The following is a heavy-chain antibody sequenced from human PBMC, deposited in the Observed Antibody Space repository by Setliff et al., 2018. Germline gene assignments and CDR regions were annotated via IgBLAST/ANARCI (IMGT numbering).Heavy chain of an antibody. D-gene: IGHD3-22*01. J-gene: IGHJ2*01. CDR2: IYYSGST. CDR3: ARDPIMGFHDSTGYSTLNWYFDL. V-gene: IGHV4-30-4*08. Sequence: TLSLTCTVSGGSISSGDYYWSWIRQPPGKGLEWIGYIYYSGSTYYNPSLKSRFRISVDTSKNQFSLKLNSVTAADTAVYYCARDPIMGFHDSTGYSTLNWYFDLWGRGTLVTVSS. CDR1: GGSISSGDYY.